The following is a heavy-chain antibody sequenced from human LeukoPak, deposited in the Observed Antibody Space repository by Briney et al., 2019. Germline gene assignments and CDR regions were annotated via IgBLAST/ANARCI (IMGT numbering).Heavy chain of an antibody. J-gene: IGHJ4*02. CDR3: ARTKKYSSSWYGYQLDY. D-gene: IGHD6-13*01. V-gene: IGHV1-18*01. CDR2: ISAYNGNT. Sequence: ASVKVSCKASGYTFTSYGISWVRQAPGQGLEWMGWISAYNGNTNYAQKLQGRVTMTTDTSTSTAYMELRSLRSDDTAVYYCARTKKYSSSWYGYQLDYWGQGTLVTVSS. CDR1: GYTFTSYG.